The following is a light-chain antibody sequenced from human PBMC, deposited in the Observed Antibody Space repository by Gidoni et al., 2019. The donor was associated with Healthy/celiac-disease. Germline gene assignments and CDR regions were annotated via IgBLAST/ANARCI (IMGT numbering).Light chain of an antibody. V-gene: IGKV1-39*01. J-gene: IGKJ4*01. CDR3: QQRYGTPPLT. Sequence: DNAMNQTHSSLSASVGDRVTITCRACQSISSYLNWYQQKPGKDPKLLIYAASSLQSGVPSGFSVSGSGTVFTLSIRKLQPEEFSTFYCQQRYGTPPLTFGEGTKVEIK. CDR2: AAS. CDR1: QSISSY.